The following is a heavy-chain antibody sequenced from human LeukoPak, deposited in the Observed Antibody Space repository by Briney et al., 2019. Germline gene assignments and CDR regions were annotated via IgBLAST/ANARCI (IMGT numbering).Heavy chain of an antibody. CDR2: IYHSGST. J-gene: IGHJ4*02. CDR1: GGSISSSNW. V-gene: IGHV4-4*02. Sequence: SETLSLTCAVSGGSISSSNWWSWVRQPPGKGLEWIGEIYHSGSTNYNPSLKSRVTISVDKSKNQFSLKLSSVTAADTAVYYCARQGLGGSQPLDFDYWGQGTLVTVSS. D-gene: IGHD1-26*01. CDR3: ARQGLGGSQPLDFDY.